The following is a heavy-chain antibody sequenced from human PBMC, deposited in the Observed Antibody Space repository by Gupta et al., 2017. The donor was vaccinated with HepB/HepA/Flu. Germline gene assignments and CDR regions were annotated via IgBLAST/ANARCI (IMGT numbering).Heavy chain of an antibody. V-gene: IGHV1-8*01. CDR2: MNPNSGNT. D-gene: IGHD3-16*02. CDR1: GYTFTSYD. Sequence: QVQLAQSGSEVKKPGASVKVSCKASGYTFTSYDINWVRQATGQGLEWMGWMNPNSGNTGYAQKFQGRVTMTRNTSISTAYMELSSLRSEDTAVYYCARGRSPIDRYYYYGMDVWGQGTTVTVSS. CDR3: ARGRSPIDRYYYYGMDV. J-gene: IGHJ6*02.